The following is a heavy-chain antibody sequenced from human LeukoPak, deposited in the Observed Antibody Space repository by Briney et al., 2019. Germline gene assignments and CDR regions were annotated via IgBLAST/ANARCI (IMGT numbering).Heavy chain of an antibody. Sequence: SQTLSLTCAVSGDSISSGGYSWSWIRQPPGKGLAWIGYIYHSGSTYYNPSLKSRVTISVDRSKNQFSLKLSSVTAADPAVYYCARQPFTYGDLFYFDYWGQGTLVTVSS. CDR3: ARQPFTYGDLFYFDY. J-gene: IGHJ4*02. CDR1: GDSISSGGYS. V-gene: IGHV4-30-2*01. D-gene: IGHD4-17*01. CDR2: IYHSGST.